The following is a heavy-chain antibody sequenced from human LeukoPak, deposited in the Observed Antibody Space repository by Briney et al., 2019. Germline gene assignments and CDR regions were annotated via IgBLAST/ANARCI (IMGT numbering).Heavy chain of an antibody. CDR3: ARGVLYSNGWYIRWYFGY. Sequence: PGGSLSPSCAASGFTFSIYEMDWVRQAPGKGLEWVSYISSSGDAIYYADSVEGRFTISRDDAKNSLYLQMNSLRAEDTAVYYCARGVLYSNGWYIRWYFGYWGPVTLVTVSS. D-gene: IGHD6-19*01. CDR2: ISSSGDAI. J-gene: IGHJ4*01. CDR1: GFTFSIYE. V-gene: IGHV3-48*03.